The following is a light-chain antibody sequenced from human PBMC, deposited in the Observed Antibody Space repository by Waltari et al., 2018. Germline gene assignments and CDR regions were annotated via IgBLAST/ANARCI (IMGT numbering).Light chain of an antibody. CDR2: DAS. CDR3: QQRSTWPPSVT. V-gene: IGKV3-11*01. Sequence: EIVLTQSPATLSLSPGERATVSCRASQSIDSSLGWYQHKPGQPPRLLIYDASIRATGIPARFSGSGSGTDFTLTITSLEPEDFAVYYCQQRSTWPPSVTFGQGTNLEIK. CDR1: QSIDSS. J-gene: IGKJ2*01.